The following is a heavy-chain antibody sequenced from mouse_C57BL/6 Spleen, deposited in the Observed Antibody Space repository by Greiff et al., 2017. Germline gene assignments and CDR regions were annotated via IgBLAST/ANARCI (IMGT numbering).Heavy chain of an antibody. J-gene: IGHJ1*03. CDR3: ARFYGSTNFDV. CDR2: ISSGGSYT. CDR1: GFTFSSYG. Sequence: EVKLVESGGDLVKPGGSLKLSCAASGFTFSSYGMSWVRQTPDKRLEWVATISSGGSYTYYPASVKGRFTIARDNAKNTLYLQMSSLKSEDTAMYYCARFYGSTNFDVWGTGTTVTVSS. V-gene: IGHV5-6*02. D-gene: IGHD1-1*01.